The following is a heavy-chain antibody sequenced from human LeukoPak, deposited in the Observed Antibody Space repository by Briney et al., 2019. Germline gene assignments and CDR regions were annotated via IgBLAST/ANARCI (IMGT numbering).Heavy chain of an antibody. Sequence: ASVKVSCKASGYTFTSYGISWVRQAPGQGLEWMGWISAYDGNTDYAQYLQGRVTMTIDTSTSTAYMELRSLRSDDTAVYYCARDGGQSYDILTGYYNNDWFDPWGQGTLVTVSS. CDR2: ISAYDGNT. CDR3: ARDGGQSYDILTGYYNNDWFDP. CDR1: GYTFTSYG. J-gene: IGHJ5*02. V-gene: IGHV1-18*01. D-gene: IGHD3-9*01.